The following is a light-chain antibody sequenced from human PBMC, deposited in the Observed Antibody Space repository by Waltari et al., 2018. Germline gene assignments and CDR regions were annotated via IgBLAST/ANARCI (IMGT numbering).Light chain of an antibody. CDR1: QNIITW. J-gene: IGKJ2*01. CDR3: QQYDDLPST. V-gene: IGKV1-5*03. CDR2: TAS. Sequence: DIQMTQSPSTLSVSVGDRVTITCRASQNIITWLAWYQQKPGKPPRLLVHTASILETGVPARFSGSGAGTTFTLTINSLQPDDLATYYCQQYDDLPSTFGQGTKLEIK.